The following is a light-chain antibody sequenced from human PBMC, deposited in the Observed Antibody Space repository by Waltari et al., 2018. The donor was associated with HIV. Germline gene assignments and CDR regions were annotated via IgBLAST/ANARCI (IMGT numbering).Light chain of an antibody. CDR3: QSAGSIGTSVV. Sequence: SYELTQAPSVSVSPVQTARIACRGGELARQYVQRYQRKAGQAPVLLVYQDNERALGITERISGSKSGTTGTLTITAVQAEDEAAYYCQSAGSIGTSVVFGGGTKLTVL. J-gene: IGLJ2*01. V-gene: IGLV3-25*03. CDR1: ELARQY. CDR2: QDN.